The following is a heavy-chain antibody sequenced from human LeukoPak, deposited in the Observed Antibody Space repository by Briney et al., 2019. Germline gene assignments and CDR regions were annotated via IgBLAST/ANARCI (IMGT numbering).Heavy chain of an antibody. J-gene: IGHJ4*02. CDR2: INPSGGST. CDR1: GYTFNNHY. V-gene: IGHV1-46*02. CDR3: ARQGTYSSAIGMGY. Sequence: ASVKVSCKASGYTFNNHYMYWVRQAPGQGLEWMGVINPSGGSTSYAQKFQGRVTMTRDTSTRTVYMEVNSLRSEDTAVYYCARQGTYSSAIGMGYWGQGTLVTVSS. D-gene: IGHD6-19*01.